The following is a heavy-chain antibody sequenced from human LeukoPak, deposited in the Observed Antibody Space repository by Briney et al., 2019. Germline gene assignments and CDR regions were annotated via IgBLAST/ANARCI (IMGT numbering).Heavy chain of an antibody. CDR2: ISSSSSTI. CDR1: GFTFSDYY. V-gene: IGHV3-11*04. Sequence: KPGGSLRLSCAASGFTFSDYYMSWIRQAPGKGLEWVSYISSSSSTIYYGDSVKGRFTISRGNAKNSLYLQMNSLRAEDTAVYYCARAGYYYESSGYYDPPSGFDYWGQGSLVTVSS. CDR3: ARAGYYYESSGYYDPPSGFDY. D-gene: IGHD3-22*01. J-gene: IGHJ4*02.